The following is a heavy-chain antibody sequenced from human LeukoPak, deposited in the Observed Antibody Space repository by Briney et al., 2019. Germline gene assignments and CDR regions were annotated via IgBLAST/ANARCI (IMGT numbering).Heavy chain of an antibody. CDR2: INHSGST. CDR1: GGSFSGYY. V-gene: IGHV4-34*01. Sequence: SETLSLTCAVYGGSFSGYYWSWIRQPPGKGLEWIGEINHSGSTNYNPSLKSRVTISVDTSKNQFSLKLSSVTAADTAVYYCARSSPITIRYFDWLLKYYFDYWGQGTLVTVSS. D-gene: IGHD3-9*01. J-gene: IGHJ4*02. CDR3: ARSSPITIRYFDWLLKYYFDY.